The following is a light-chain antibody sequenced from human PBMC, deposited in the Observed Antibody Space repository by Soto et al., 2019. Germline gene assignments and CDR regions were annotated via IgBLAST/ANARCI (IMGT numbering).Light chain of an antibody. CDR1: SSDVGAYNF. V-gene: IGLV2-14*01. Sequence: QSALTQPASVSGSLGQSITISCTGTSSDVGAYNFVAWYQQRPGKGPKLMIYEVSNRPSGVSNRFSGFKSGSTASLIISGLQAEDEADYYCSSYTTRSIWVFGGGTKLNVL. CDR3: SSYTTRSIWV. CDR2: EVS. J-gene: IGLJ3*02.